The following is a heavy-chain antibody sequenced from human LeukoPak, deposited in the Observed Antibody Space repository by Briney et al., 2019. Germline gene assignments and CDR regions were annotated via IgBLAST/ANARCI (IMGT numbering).Heavy chain of an antibody. CDR3: ERKTSGGYSKYYFDY. CDR1: GFTFSSYS. J-gene: IGHJ4*02. CDR2: ISSSSSYI. Sequence: PGGSLRLSCAASGFTFSSYSMNWVRQAPGKGLEWVSSISSSSSYIYYADSVKGRFTISRDNAKNSLYLQMNSLRAEDTAVYYCERKTSGGYSKYYFDYWGQGTLVTVSS. D-gene: IGHD1-26*01. V-gene: IGHV3-21*01.